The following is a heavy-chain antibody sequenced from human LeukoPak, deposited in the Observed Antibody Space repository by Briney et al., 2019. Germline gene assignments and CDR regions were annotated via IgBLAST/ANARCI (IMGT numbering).Heavy chain of an antibody. Sequence: PGGSLRLSCAASGFTFSRYAMSWVRQAPGKGLEWVSAISGSGGSPYYADSVKGRFTISRDNSKNTLYLQMSSLRAEDTAIYYCARDRARIAAAGYDYWGPGTLVTVSS. CDR3: ARDRARIAAAGYDY. CDR2: ISGSGGSP. V-gene: IGHV3-23*01. D-gene: IGHD6-13*01. J-gene: IGHJ4*02. CDR1: GFTFSRYA.